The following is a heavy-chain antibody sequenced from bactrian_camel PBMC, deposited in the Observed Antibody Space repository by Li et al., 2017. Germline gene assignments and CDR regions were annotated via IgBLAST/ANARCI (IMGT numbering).Heavy chain of an antibody. CDR2: ISTGGGTT. Sequence: QVQLVESGGGSVQAGGSLRLACAASGFTSRNYWMYWVRQARGKGLEWVSTISTGGGTTYYADSVKGRFTISRDDAKNTVYLQMNSLRSEDTAVYYCVRDSGGCGAYNCFYYWGQGTQVTVS. CDR1: GFTSRNYW. D-gene: IGHD5*01. J-gene: IGHJ4*01. CDR3: VRDSGGCGAYNCFYY. V-gene: IGHV3S1*01.